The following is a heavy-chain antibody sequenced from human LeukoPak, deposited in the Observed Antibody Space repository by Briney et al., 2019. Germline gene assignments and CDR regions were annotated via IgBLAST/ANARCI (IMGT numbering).Heavy chain of an antibody. V-gene: IGHV3-49*04. J-gene: IGHJ5*02. CDR2: IRSKAYGGTT. CDR1: GFTFNTYS. Sequence: GGSLRLSCAASGFTFNTYSMSWVRQAPGKGLEWGGFIRSKAYGGTTEYAASVKGRFTISRDDSKSIAYLQMNSLKTEDTAVYYCTRGIEWELLVNWFDPWGQGTLVTVSS. D-gene: IGHD1-26*01. CDR3: TRGIEWELLVNWFDP.